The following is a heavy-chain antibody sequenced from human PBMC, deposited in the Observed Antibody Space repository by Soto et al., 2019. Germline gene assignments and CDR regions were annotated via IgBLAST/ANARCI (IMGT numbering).Heavy chain of an antibody. D-gene: IGHD7-27*01. J-gene: IGHJ4*02. V-gene: IGHV4-31*03. CDR3: ARLTTIITGAFDE. Sequence: SETLCLTCTFAGASLCSGIYYLSWIRQYPGEGLVWIGHIYDSGRTYYNPSPESRVSISIDRSKNGFSLTLTSVTAADTAVYYCARLTTIITGAFDEWGLGTVVTVSS. CDR2: IYDSGRT. CDR1: GASLCSGIYY.